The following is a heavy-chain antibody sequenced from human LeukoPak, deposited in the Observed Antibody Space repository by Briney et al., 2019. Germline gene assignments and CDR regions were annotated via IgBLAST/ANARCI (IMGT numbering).Heavy chain of an antibody. CDR2: ITGSGTGT. J-gene: IGHJ4*02. CDR1: RFTFSSYV. CDR3: ARDYYGDYYFDY. D-gene: IGHD4-17*01. Sequence: GGSLRLSCAASRFTFSSYVMSWVRQAPGKGLEWVSSITGSGTGTFYADSVRGRFTISRDNSKKTVYLQMNSLRVEDTAVYYCARDYYGDYYFDYWGQGTLVTVSS. V-gene: IGHV3-23*01.